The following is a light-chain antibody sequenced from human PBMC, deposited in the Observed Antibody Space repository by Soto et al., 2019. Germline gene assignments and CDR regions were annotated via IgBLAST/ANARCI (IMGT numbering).Light chain of an antibody. J-gene: IGKJ1*01. V-gene: IGKV1-6*01. CDR3: LQERGYPRT. Sequence: QVTQSPPTLSASVGDRVTITCRASQTISTWMAWYQQKPGTAPKFLIYAASSLHSGVPSRFSGSGSGTDFTLTISGLQPEDFATYYCLQERGYPRTFGQGTKVDI. CDR1: QTISTW. CDR2: AAS.